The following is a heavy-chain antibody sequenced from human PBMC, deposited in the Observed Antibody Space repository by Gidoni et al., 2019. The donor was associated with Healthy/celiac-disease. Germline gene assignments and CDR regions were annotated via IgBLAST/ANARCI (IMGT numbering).Heavy chain of an antibody. D-gene: IGHD3-16*02. CDR3: ARDKGRNYDYVWGSYRSRDYYYYMDV. V-gene: IGHV3-33*01. CDR2: IWYDGSNK. CDR1: GFTFSSYG. Sequence: QVQLVESGGGVVQPGRSLRLSCAASGFTFSSYGMHWVRQAPGKGLEWVAVIWYDGSNKYYADSVKGRFTISRDNSKNTLYLQMNSLRAEDTAVYYCARDKGRNYDYVWGSYRSRDYYYYMDVWGKGTTVTVSS. J-gene: IGHJ6*03.